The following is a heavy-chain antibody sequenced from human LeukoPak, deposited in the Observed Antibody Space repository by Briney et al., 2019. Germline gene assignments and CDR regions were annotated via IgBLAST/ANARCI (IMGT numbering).Heavy chain of an antibody. CDR3: AKDLGSSSWYLSIDP. J-gene: IGHJ5*02. V-gene: IGHV3-23*01. CDR1: GFTFSSYA. D-gene: IGHD6-13*01. CDR2: ISGSGGST. Sequence: PGGSLRLSCAASGFTFSSYAMSWVRQAPGKGLEWVSAISGSGGSTYYADSVKGRFTISRDNSKNTLYLQMNSLRAEDTAVYYCAKDLGSSSWYLSIDPWGQGTLVTVSS.